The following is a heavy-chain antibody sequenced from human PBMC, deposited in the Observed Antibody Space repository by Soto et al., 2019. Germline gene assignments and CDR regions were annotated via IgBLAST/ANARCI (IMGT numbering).Heavy chain of an antibody. CDR3: ARERDPYNYHYMDV. J-gene: IGHJ6*03. D-gene: IGHD3-16*01. CDR2: ISAYNGNT. Sequence: GASVKVSCKASGYTFTSYGISWVRQAPGQGLEWMGWISAYNGNTNYAQKLQGRVTMTTDTSTSTAYMELRSLRSDDTAVYYCARERDPYNYHYMDVWGKGTTVTVSS. V-gene: IGHV1-18*01. CDR1: GYTFTSYG.